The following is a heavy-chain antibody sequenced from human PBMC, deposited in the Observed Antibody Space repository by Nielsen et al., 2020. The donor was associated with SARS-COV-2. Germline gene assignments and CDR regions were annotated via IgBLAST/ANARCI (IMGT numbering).Heavy chain of an antibody. Sequence: SVKVSCKASGGTFSSYAISWVRQAPGQGLEWMGGIIPIFGTANYAQKFQGRVTITADESTSTAYMELSSLRSEDTAVYYCARATYCGGDCYPSTIFDYWGQGTLVTVSS. J-gene: IGHJ4*02. V-gene: IGHV1-69*13. CDR3: ARATYCGGDCYPSTIFDY. D-gene: IGHD2-21*02. CDR2: IIPIFGTA. CDR1: GGTFSSYA.